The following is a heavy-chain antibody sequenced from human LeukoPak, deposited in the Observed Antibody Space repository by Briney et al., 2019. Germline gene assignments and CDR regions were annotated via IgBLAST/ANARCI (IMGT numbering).Heavy chain of an antibody. CDR3: ARGVATMNYYYYYMDV. V-gene: IGHV4-59*01. Sequence: SETLSLTCTVSGGSISSYYWSWFRRPPGKGLEWFGYIYYSGSTNYNPSLKSRVTISVDTSKNQFSLKLSSVTAADTAVYYCARGVATMNYYYYYMDVWGKGTTVTISS. D-gene: IGHD5-12*01. CDR2: IYYSGST. J-gene: IGHJ6*03. CDR1: GGSISSYY.